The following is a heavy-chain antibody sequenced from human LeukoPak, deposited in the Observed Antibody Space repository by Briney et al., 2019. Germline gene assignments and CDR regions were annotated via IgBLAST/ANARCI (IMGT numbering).Heavy chain of an antibody. J-gene: IGHJ4*02. CDR2: ISGSGGTT. D-gene: IGHD5/OR15-5a*01. Sequence: PGGSLRLSCAASGFTFSRYAMSWVRQAPGKGLEWVSAISGSGGTTYYADSVKGRFTISRDYSENTLHLQMNSLRADDTAVYYCANGPHHDPLHYFDYWGQGTLVTVSS. V-gene: IGHV3-23*01. CDR1: GFTFSRYA. CDR3: ANGPHHDPLHYFDY.